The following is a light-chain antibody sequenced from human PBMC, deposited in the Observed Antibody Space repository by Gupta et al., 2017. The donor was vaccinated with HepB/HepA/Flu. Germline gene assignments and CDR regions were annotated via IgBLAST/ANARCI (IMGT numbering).Light chain of an antibody. CDR1: ALPKQY. CDR2: KDS. V-gene: IGLV3-25*03. CDR3: QSADSSGTYE. J-gene: IGLJ3*02. Sequence: SYELPQPPSVSVSPGQTARITCSGDALPKQYAYWYQQKPGQAPVLVIYKDSERPSGIPERFSGSSSGTTVTLTISGVQAEDEADYYCQSADSSGTYEFGGGTKLTVL.